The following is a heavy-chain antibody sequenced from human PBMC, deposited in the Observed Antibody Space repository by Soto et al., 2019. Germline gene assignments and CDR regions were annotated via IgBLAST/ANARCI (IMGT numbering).Heavy chain of an antibody. J-gene: IGHJ6*03. CDR2: MNPNSGNT. D-gene: IGHD1-26*01. Sequence: SVKVSCKASGYTFTSYDINWVRQATGQGLEWMGWMNPNSGNTGYAQKFQGRVTMTRNTSISTAYMELSSLRSEDTAVYYCARRSTGATSRLSYYYYMDVWGKGTTVTVSS. CDR1: GYTFTSYD. V-gene: IGHV1-8*01. CDR3: ARRSTGATSRLSYYYYMDV.